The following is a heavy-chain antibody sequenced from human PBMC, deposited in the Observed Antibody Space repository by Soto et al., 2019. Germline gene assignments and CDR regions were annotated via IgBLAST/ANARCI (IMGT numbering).Heavy chain of an antibody. V-gene: IGHV4-39*01. CDR3: ARHPQDFGDIVVVPAAKPYHYYYYMDV. CDR1: GGSISSSSYY. CDR2: IYYSGST. J-gene: IGHJ6*03. D-gene: IGHD2-2*02. Sequence: SETLSLTCTVSGGSISSSSYYWGWIRQPPGKGLEWIGSIYYSGSTYYNPSLKSRVTISVDTSKNQFSLKLSSVTAADTAVYYCARHPQDFGDIVVVPAAKPYHYYYYMDVWGKGTTVTVSS.